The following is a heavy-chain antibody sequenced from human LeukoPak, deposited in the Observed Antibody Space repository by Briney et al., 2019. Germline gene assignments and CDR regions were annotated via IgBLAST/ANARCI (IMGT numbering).Heavy chain of an antibody. D-gene: IGHD3-22*01. Sequence: SETLSLTCTVSGGSISSGGYYWSWIRQHPGKGLEWIGYIYYSGSTYYNPSLKSRVTISVDTSKNQFSLKLSSVTAADTAVYYCAKLNYDSSGYYYRLVYYCGMDVWGQGTTVTVSS. CDR1: GGSISSGGYY. CDR3: AKLNYDSSGYYYRLVYYCGMDV. CDR2: IYYSGST. J-gene: IGHJ6*02. V-gene: IGHV4-31*03.